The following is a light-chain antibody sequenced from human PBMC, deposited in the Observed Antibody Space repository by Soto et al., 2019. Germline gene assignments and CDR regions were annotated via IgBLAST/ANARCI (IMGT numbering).Light chain of an antibody. V-gene: IGKV3-20*01. CDR3: QQYGSSPFT. J-gene: IGKJ5*01. CDR2: GAS. CDR1: QSVSSSY. Sequence: EIVLTQSPGTLSLSPGERATLSCRASQSVSSSYLAWYQQKPGQAPRLLIYGASSRATGIPDRFSGSGSGTDFTVTISRLEPEDFAVYYCQQYGSSPFTFGQGTRLETK.